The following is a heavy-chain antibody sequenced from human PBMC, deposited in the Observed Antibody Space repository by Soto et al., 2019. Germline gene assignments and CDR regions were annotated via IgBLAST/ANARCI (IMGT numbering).Heavy chain of an antibody. CDR3: TTNFYSDYGMDV. CDR2: IKSKSDGGTT. V-gene: IGHV3-15*01. J-gene: IGHJ6*02. CDR1: GITFNKAW. Sequence: EVQLVESGGGLVKPGGSLRLSCAASGITFNKAWMSWVRQSPGKGLEWVGRIKSKSDGGTTDYAAPVKGRFTISRDDSENTLCLQMNSLKTEDTAVYYCTTNFYSDYGMDVWGQGTTVTVSS. D-gene: IGHD4-4*01.